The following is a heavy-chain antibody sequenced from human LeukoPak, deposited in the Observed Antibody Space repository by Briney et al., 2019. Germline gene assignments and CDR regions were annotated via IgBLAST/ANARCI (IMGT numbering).Heavy chain of an antibody. CDR2: ISSSTGYI. J-gene: IGHJ4*02. V-gene: IGHV3-21*01. CDR3: TTGIAAAGTDY. Sequence: GGALRLSCAASGFTFSSYRMNWLRQAGGKGLEWVSAISSSTGYIYYAHSVKGGFAISRDNAKKSLYLQMNTLRAEDTPVYYCTTGIAAAGTDYWGQGTLVTVSS. CDR1: GFTFSSYR. D-gene: IGHD6-13*01.